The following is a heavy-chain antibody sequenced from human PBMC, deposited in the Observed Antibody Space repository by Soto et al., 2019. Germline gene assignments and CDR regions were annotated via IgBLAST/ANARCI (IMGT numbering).Heavy chain of an antibody. CDR2: ISYDGSNK. V-gene: IGHV3-30*04. CDR3: ARGTTAGMGDSNYYYYYGMDV. J-gene: IGHJ6*02. CDR1: GFTFSSYA. Sequence: LSLTCAASGFTFSSYAMHWVRQAPGKGLEWVAVISYDGSNKYYADSVKGRFTISRDNSKNTLYLQMNSLRAEDTAVYYCARGTTAGMGDSNYYYYYGMDVWGQGTTVTVSS. D-gene: IGHD4-4*01.